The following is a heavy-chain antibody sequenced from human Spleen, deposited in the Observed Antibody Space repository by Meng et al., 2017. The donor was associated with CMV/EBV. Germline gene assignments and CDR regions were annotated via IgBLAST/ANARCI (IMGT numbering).Heavy chain of an antibody. V-gene: IGHV3-21*01. CDR2: ISGSSSHI. D-gene: IGHD1-26*01. J-gene: IGHJ4*02. Sequence: CAGYGFMFSIYNMNWVRQAPGKGLEWVSSISGSSSHIYYADSVKGRFTISRDNTKNALYLQMNSLRAEDTAVYYCAREKSGSGVYNYWGQGTLVTVSS. CDR1: GFMFSIYN. CDR3: AREKSGSGVYNY.